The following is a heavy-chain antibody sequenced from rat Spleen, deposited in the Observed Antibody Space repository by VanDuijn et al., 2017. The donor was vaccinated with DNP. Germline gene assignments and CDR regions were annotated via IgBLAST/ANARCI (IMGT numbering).Heavy chain of an antibody. Sequence: EVQLVESGGGLVQPGNSLKLSCAASGFTFSDYAMAWVRQSPKKGLEWVATIIYDGSSTYYRDSVKCRFTISRDNAKSTLYLQMDSLRSEDTATYYCATQSRYYGFFDYWGQGVMVTVSS. CDR2: IIYDGSST. J-gene: IGHJ2*01. CDR1: GFTFSDYA. D-gene: IGHD1-6*01. V-gene: IGHV5S10*01. CDR3: ATQSRYYGFFDY.